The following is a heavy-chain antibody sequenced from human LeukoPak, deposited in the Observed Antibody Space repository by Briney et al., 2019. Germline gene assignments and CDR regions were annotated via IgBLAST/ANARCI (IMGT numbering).Heavy chain of an antibody. Sequence: SVKVSCKASGGTFSSYAISWVRQAPGQGLEWTGRIIPILGIANYAQKFQGRVTITADKSTSTAYMELSSLRSEDTAVYYCASSSSWSTGKYYFDYWGQGTLVTVSS. CDR1: GGTFSSYA. CDR3: ASSSSWSTGKYYFDY. D-gene: IGHD6-13*01. V-gene: IGHV1-69*04. J-gene: IGHJ4*02. CDR2: IIPILGIA.